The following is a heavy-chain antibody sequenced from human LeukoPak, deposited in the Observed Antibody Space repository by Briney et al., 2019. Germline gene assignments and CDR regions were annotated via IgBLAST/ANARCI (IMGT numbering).Heavy chain of an antibody. CDR1: GFTFDDYA. CDR3: AREVSGYGGYFDY. V-gene: IGHV3-9*01. Sequence: KAGGSLRLSCAASGFTFDDYAIHWVRQAPGKGLEWVSGISWNSGSIGYADSVKGRFTISRDNAKNSLYLQMNSLRAEDTAVYYCAREVSGYGGYFDYWGQGTLVTVSS. CDR2: ISWNSGSI. D-gene: IGHD3-10*01. J-gene: IGHJ4*02.